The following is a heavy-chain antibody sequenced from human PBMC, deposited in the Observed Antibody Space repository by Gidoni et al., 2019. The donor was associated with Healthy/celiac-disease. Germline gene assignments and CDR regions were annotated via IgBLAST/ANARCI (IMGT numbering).Heavy chain of an antibody. Sequence: EVQLLESGGGLVQPGGSLSISCAASGFTFSSYAMSWFRQAPGKGLEWFSSISGIGVSTYYADSVKCRFTISRDNSKNTLYLQMNSLRAEDTAVYSCAKYTAPTDIVVVPAVDCWGQGTTVTVSS. CDR3: AKYTAPTDIVVVPAVDC. CDR1: GFTFSSYA. J-gene: IGHJ6*02. CDR2: ISGIGVST. D-gene: IGHD2-2*01. V-gene: IGHV3-23*01.